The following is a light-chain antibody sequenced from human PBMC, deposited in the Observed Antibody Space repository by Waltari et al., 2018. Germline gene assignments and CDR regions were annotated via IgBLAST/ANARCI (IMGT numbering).Light chain of an antibody. CDR1: QNISNY. CDR2: EAS. V-gene: IGKV1-39*01. CDR3: QQSYNTPLT. J-gene: IGKJ4*01. Sequence: DIQMTQSPSSLYASVGDRVTISCLASQNISNYLNWYQQKPGKDPKLLIYEASSLQSGVPSSFSGSGSGTHFTLIVSSLQPEHFATYYCQQSYNTPLTFGGGTKVEIK.